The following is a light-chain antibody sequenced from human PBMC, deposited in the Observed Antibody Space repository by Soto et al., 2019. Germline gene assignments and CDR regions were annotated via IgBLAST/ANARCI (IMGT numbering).Light chain of an antibody. CDR2: GNS. CDR3: QSYDSSLSGSRV. Sequence: QSVLTQPPSLSGAPGQRVTISCTGSSSNIGAGXDVHWYQQLPGTAPKLLIYGNSNRPSGVTDRFSGSKSGTSASLAIPGLQAEDEADYYCQSYDSSLSGSRVFGTGTKVSIL. J-gene: IGLJ1*01. V-gene: IGLV1-40*01. CDR1: SSNIGAGXD.